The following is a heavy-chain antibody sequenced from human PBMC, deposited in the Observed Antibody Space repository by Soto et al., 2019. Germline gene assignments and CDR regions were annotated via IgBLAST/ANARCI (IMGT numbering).Heavy chain of an antibody. Sequence: SETLSLTCAVYGGSFSGYYWSWIRQPPGKGLEWIGEINHSGSTNYNPSLKSRVTISVDTSKNQFSLKLSSVTAADTAVYYCARGKPVTTISYYYGMDVWGQGTTVTVSS. D-gene: IGHD4-17*01. CDR3: ARGKPVTTISYYYGMDV. CDR2: INHSGST. CDR1: GGSFSGYY. J-gene: IGHJ6*02. V-gene: IGHV4-34*01.